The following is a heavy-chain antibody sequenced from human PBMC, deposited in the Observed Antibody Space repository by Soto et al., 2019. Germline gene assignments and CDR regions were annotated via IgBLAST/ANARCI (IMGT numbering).Heavy chain of an antibody. Sequence: PGGSLRLSCAASGFTFSSYAMSWVRQAPGKGLEWVSVIYSCGSTYYADSVKGRFTISRDNAKNSLYLQMNSLRAEDTALYYCAKGGYYFDYWGQGTLVTVSS. J-gene: IGHJ4*02. CDR1: GFTFSSYA. CDR2: IYSCGST. V-gene: IGHV3-23*03. D-gene: IGHD3-10*01. CDR3: AKGGYYFDY.